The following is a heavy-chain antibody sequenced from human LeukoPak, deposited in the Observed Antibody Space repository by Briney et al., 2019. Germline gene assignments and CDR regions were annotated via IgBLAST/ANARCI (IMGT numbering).Heavy chain of an antibody. CDR2: ISSSITFI. CDR3: ARGRTSRWYFDY. D-gene: IGHD2-2*01. J-gene: IGHJ4*01. CDR1: GFLFSSYS. V-gene: IGHV3-21*01. Sequence: GGCVRLSCAASGFLFSSYSMNCVRQAPGKGLEWVSYISSSITFIFYADSVKGRLTISRNNAKNSLYLQMNSLRDEGTAVYYCARGRTSRWYFDYWGRGTLVSVSS.